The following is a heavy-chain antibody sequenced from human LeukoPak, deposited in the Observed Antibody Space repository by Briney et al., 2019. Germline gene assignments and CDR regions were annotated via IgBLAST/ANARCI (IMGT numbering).Heavy chain of an antibody. CDR2: INHNGST. V-gene: IGHV4-34*01. D-gene: IGHD6-13*01. CDR3: AREDPTQLVSL. Sequence: PSETLSLTCAVYGGSFSGYYWSWVRQPPGKGLEWMGEINHNGSTNYNASLKSRFTISVDTSKNQFSLKLSSVTAADTAVYYCAREDPTQLVSLWGQGTLVTVSS. J-gene: IGHJ4*02. CDR1: GGSFSGYY.